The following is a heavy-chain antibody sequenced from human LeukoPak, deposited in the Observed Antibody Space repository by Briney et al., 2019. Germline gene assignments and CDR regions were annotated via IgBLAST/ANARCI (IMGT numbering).Heavy chain of an antibody. V-gene: IGHV3-64D*06. J-gene: IGHJ4*02. CDR1: GFTFSSYA. Sequence: GGSLRLSCSAPGFTFSSYAMHWVRQAPGKGLEYVSAISSNGGSTYYADSVKGRFTISRDNSKNTLYLQMSSLRAEDTAVYYCVKDWGVVVITMGLDYWGQGTLVTVSS. D-gene: IGHD3-22*01. CDR2: ISSNGGST. CDR3: VKDWGVVVITMGLDY.